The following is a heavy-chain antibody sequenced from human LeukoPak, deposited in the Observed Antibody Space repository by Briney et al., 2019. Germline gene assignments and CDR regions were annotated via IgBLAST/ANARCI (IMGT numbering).Heavy chain of an antibody. V-gene: IGHV1-8*01. CDR1: GYTFTSYD. CDR3: ARGRIARNWFDP. Sequence: ASVKVSCKASGYTFTSYDINWVRQATGQGLEWMGWMNPNSGKTGYAQKFQGRVTMTRNTSISTAYMELSSLRSEDTAVYYCARGRIARNWFDPWGQGTLVTVSS. J-gene: IGHJ5*02. D-gene: IGHD2-15*01. CDR2: MNPNSGKT.